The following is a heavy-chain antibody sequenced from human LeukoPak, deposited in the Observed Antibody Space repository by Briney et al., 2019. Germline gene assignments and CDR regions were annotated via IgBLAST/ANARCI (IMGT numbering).Heavy chain of an antibody. Sequence: ASVKVSCKVSGYTLTELSMHWVRQAPGKGLEWMGGFDPEDGETIYAQKFQGRVTMTEDTSTDTAYMELSSLRSEDTAVYYCATDCSSTGCDRHYYYGMDVWGQGTTVTVSS. D-gene: IGHD2-2*01. V-gene: IGHV1-24*01. CDR2: FDPEDGET. CDR1: GYTLTELS. J-gene: IGHJ6*02. CDR3: ATDCSSTGCDRHYYYGMDV.